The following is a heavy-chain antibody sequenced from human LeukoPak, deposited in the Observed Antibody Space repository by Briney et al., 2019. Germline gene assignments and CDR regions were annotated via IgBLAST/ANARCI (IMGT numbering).Heavy chain of an antibody. Sequence: ASVKVSCKASGGTFSSYAICWVRQAPGQGLEWMGGIIPIFGTANYAQKFQGRVTITADESTSTAYMELSSLRSEDTAVYYCARGGPPHPDILTGYYPDDYWGQGTLVTVSS. V-gene: IGHV1-69*13. D-gene: IGHD3-9*01. CDR3: ARGGPPHPDILTGYYPDDY. CDR1: GGTFSSYA. CDR2: IIPIFGTA. J-gene: IGHJ4*02.